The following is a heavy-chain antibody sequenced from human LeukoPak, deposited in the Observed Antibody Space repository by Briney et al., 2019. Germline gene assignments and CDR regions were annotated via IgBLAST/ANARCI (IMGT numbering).Heavy chain of an antibody. J-gene: IGHJ4*02. Sequence: SETLSLTCAVYGGSISSGGYSWSWIRQPPGKGLEWIGYIYHSGSTYYNPSLKSRVTISVDRSKNQFSLKLSSVTAADTAVYYCARGGRKQLVHRVWSFDYWGQGTLVTVSS. V-gene: IGHV4-30-2*01. D-gene: IGHD6-6*01. CDR2: IYHSGST. CDR3: ARGGRKQLVHRVWSFDY. CDR1: GGSISSGGYS.